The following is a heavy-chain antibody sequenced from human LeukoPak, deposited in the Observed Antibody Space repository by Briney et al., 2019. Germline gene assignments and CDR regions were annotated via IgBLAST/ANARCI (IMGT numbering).Heavy chain of an antibody. D-gene: IGHD3-22*01. Sequence: PSETLSLTCTVYGGSFSGYYWSWIRQPPGKGLEWIGEINHSGSTNYNPSLKSRVTISVDTSKKQFSLKLSSVTAADTAVYYCVTYYFDSSGPKKNYWGQGTLVTVSS. J-gene: IGHJ4*02. V-gene: IGHV4-34*01. CDR2: INHSGST. CDR3: VTYYFDSSGPKKNY. CDR1: GGSFSGYY.